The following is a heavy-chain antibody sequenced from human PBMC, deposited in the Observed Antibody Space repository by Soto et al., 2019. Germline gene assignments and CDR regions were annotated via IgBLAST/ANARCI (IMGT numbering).Heavy chain of an antibody. CDR3: VRDSGAKLSSS. D-gene: IGHD6-13*01. J-gene: IGHJ4*02. V-gene: IGHV1-69*13. Sequence: SVKVSCKASGGTFSSYRINWVRQAPGQGLEWVGGTVPIYRTADYAQKFQGRVTITADESARTSYMELRSLKSQDTAVYYCVRDSGAKLSSSWGQGTLVTVSS. CDR1: GGTFSSYR. CDR2: TVPIYRTA.